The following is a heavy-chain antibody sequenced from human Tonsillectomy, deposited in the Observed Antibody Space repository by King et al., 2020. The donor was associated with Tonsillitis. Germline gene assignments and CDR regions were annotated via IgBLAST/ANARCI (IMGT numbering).Heavy chain of an antibody. D-gene: IGHD6-13*01. J-gene: IGHJ2*01. CDR3: ARGGFSSSFLDLYFDL. Sequence: QLQESGPGLVKPSQTLSLTCTVSGDSISGGAYYWSWIRQPPGKGPEWIGYVHYSGNTYYKSSLRGRLTISVDTSKSHFSLKLTSVTAADTAVYYCARGGFSSSFLDLYFDLWGRGTLVTVSS. CDR2: VHYSGNT. V-gene: IGHV4-31*03. CDR1: GDSISGGAYY.